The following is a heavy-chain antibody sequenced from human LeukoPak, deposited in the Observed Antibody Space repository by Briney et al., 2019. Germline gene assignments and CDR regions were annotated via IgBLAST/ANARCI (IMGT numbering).Heavy chain of an antibody. V-gene: IGHV3-23*01. Sequence: PGGSLRLSCAASGFTFSSYAMTWVRQAPGKGLEWVSTIGGSGGSTYYADSVKGRFTISRDSSKDTLYLQMNSLRGEDTAVYYCARDLRTPSDTNIAIDYWGQGALVTVSS. D-gene: IGHD4-23*01. CDR1: GFTFSSYA. CDR3: ARDLRTPSDTNIAIDY. CDR2: IGGSGGST. J-gene: IGHJ4*02.